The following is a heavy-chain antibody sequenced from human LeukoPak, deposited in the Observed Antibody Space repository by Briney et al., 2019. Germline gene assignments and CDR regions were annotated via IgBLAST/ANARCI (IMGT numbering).Heavy chain of an antibody. J-gene: IGHJ4*01. V-gene: IGHV1-69*04. CDR1: GGTFSSYG. D-gene: IGHD3-22*01. CDR3: ARSADSSGYGDY. CDR2: IIPILGIV. Sequence: ASVKVSCKASGGTFSSYGISWVRQAPGQGLEWMGRIIPILGIVNYAQKFQGRVTITADKSTSTAYMELSSLRSEDTAVYYCARSADSSGYGDYWGQEPWSPSPQ.